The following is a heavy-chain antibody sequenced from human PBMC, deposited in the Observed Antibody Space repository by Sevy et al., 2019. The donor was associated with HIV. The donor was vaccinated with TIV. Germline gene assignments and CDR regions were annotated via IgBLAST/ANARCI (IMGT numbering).Heavy chain of an antibody. V-gene: IGHV3-23*01. Sequence: GGSLRLSCAASGFTFSSYAMSWVRQAPGKGLEWVSAISGSGGSTYYADSVKGRFTISRDNSKNTLYLQMNSLRAEDTAVYYCAKVAYYDFWSGYAYFDYWGQGTLVTDSS. D-gene: IGHD3-3*01. CDR1: GFTFSSYA. J-gene: IGHJ4*02. CDR3: AKVAYYDFWSGYAYFDY. CDR2: ISGSGGST.